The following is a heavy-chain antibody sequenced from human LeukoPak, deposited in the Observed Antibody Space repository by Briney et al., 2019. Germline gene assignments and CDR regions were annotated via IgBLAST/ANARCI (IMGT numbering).Heavy chain of an antibody. CDR1: GGSFSGYY. CDR2: INHSGST. D-gene: IGHD3-10*01. J-gene: IGHJ4*02. Sequence: SETLSLTCAAYGGSFSGYYWSWIRQPPGKGLGWIGEINHSGSTNYNPSLKSRVTISVDTSKNQFSLKLSSVTAADTAVYYCAREDQYYGSGSFDYWGQGTLVTVSS. CDR3: AREDQYYGSGSFDY. V-gene: IGHV4-34*01.